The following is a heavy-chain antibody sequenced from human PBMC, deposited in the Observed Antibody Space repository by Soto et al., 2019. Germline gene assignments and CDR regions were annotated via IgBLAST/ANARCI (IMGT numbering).Heavy chain of an antibody. V-gene: IGHV1-69*02. CDR2: IIPILGIA. J-gene: IGHJ4*02. Sequence: SVKVSSKASGGPFSSHTISWVRHSTGPGHERMGRIIPILGIANYAQKFQGRVTITADTSTSTAYMELSSLRSEDTAVYFCASPIGYCSSTSCHNFDYWGQGTLVTVYS. D-gene: IGHD2-2*01. CDR1: GGPFSSHT. CDR3: ASPIGYCSSTSCHNFDY.